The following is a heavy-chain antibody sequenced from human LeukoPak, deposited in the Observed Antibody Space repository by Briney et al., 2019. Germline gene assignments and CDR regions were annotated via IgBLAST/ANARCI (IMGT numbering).Heavy chain of an antibody. CDR1: GFTFSDYY. D-gene: IGHD6-13*01. J-gene: IGHJ4*02. CDR3: ARVAVITAAGTYDY. V-gene: IGHV3-11*05. Sequence: PGGSLRLSCAASGFTFSDYYMTWIRQAPGXGLEWVSYISSGADSTPYADSVKGRFIISRDNAKNSLYLQMNSLRADDTAVYYCARVAVITAAGTYDYWGPGTLVTVSS. CDR2: ISSGADST.